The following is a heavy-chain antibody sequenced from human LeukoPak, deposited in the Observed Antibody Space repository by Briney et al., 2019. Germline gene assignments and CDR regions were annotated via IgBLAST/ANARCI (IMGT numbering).Heavy chain of an antibody. V-gene: IGHV3-21*01. J-gene: IGHJ3*02. Sequence: KSGGSLRLSCAASGFTFSSYSMNWVRQAPGKGLEWVSSISSSSSYIYYADSVKGRFTISRDNAKSSLYLQMNSLRAEDTAVYYCARADSTHYSWWELGTQHAFDIWGQGTMVTVSS. CDR1: GFTFSSYS. CDR2: ISSSSSYI. D-gene: IGHD1-26*01. CDR3: ARADSTHYSWWELGTQHAFDI.